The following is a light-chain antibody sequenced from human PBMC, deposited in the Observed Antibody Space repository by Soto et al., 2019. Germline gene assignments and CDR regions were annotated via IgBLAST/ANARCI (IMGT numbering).Light chain of an antibody. CDR1: RTNIGRNT. V-gene: IGLV1-44*01. Sequence: QSVLSQPPSASGTPGQRVTISCSGSRTNIGRNTVSWYQQLPGTAPKLLIYNNDRRPSGVPDRFSGSKSGTSASLAISGLQSEDEADYFCSTWDDSLNGWVFGGGTKVTVL. J-gene: IGLJ3*02. CDR2: NND. CDR3: STWDDSLNGWV.